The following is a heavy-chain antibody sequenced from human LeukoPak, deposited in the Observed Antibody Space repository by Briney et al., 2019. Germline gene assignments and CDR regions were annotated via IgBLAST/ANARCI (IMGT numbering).Heavy chain of an antibody. J-gene: IGHJ4*02. Sequence: GGSLRLSCAASGFNFDDSWTTWVRQAPGKGLEWVANIKNDGTEKYYADFVKGRFTISRDNVESFLFLQMDSLRADDTAVYYCVRISTAVAGADYWGQGTLLTVSS. V-gene: IGHV3-7*01. CDR1: GFNFDDSW. D-gene: IGHD6-19*01. CDR2: IKNDGTEK. CDR3: VRISTAVAGADY.